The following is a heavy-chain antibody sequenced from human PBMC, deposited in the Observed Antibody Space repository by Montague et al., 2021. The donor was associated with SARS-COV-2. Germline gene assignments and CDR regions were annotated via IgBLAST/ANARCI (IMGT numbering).Heavy chain of an antibody. D-gene: IGHD1-1*01. J-gene: IGHJ5*02. V-gene: IGHV4-61*02. CDR3: ARDCYSIGWNGLRWFDL. CDR2: IYTSGST. CDR1: IGSISSGGYY. Sequence: TLSLTCTVSIGSISSGGYYWSWIRQPAGKGLEWIGRIYTSGSTNYNPSLKSRVTISVDTSKNQFSLKLSSVTAADTAVYYCARDCYSIGWNGLRWFDLWGRGTLVTVSS.